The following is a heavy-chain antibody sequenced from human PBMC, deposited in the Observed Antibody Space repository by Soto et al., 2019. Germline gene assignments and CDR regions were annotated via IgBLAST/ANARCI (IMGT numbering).Heavy chain of an antibody. CDR3: AKDLLSYGRNFEDY. J-gene: IGHJ4*02. CDR2: ISGSGGST. D-gene: IGHD5-18*01. Sequence: GGSLRLSCAASGFTFSSYAMSWVRQAPGKGLEWVSAISGSGGSTYYADSVKGRFTISRDNSKNTLYLQMNSLRAEDTAVYYCAKDLLSYGRNFEDYWGQGTLVTAPQ. CDR1: GFTFSSYA. V-gene: IGHV3-23*01.